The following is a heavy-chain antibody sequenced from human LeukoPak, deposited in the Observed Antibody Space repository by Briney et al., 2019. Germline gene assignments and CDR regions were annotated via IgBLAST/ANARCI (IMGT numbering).Heavy chain of an antibody. CDR1: GGTFSSYA. D-gene: IGHD3-10*01. V-gene: IGHV1-69*13. CDR2: IIPIFGTA. CDR3: ARARRADLRYGEAFRHSKAVRAFDI. J-gene: IGHJ3*02. Sequence: SVKVSCKASGGTFSSYAISWVRQAPGQGLEWMGGIIPIFGTANYAQKFQGRVTITADESTSTAYMELSSLRSEDTAVYYCARARRADLRYGEAFRHSKAVRAFDIWGQGTMVTVSS.